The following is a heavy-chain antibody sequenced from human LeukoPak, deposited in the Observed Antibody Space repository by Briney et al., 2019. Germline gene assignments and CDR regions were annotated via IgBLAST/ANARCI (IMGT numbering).Heavy chain of an antibody. CDR2: INPNSGGT. J-gene: IGHJ6*02. Sequence: ASVKDSCKASGYTFTGYYMHWVRQAPGQGLEWMEWINPNSGGTNYAQKFQGRVTMTRDTSISTAYMELSRLRSDDTAVYYCARDPPTEEITIFGVAYYYYGMDVWGQGTTVTVSS. CDR3: ARDPPTEEITIFGVAYYYYGMDV. CDR1: GYTFTGYY. D-gene: IGHD3-3*01. V-gene: IGHV1-2*02.